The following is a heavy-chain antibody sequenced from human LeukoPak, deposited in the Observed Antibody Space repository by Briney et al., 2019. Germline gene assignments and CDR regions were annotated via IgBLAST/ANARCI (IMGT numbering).Heavy chain of an antibody. V-gene: IGHV4-59*08. D-gene: IGHD2-15*01. CDR2: ISDIGSI. CDR1: GGSISSYY. J-gene: IGHJ3*02. Sequence: SKTLSLTCTVSGGSISSYYWSWIRQPPGKGLEWIAYISDIGSINYNPSLKSRVTISLDTSKNQFSLKLSSVTAADTAVYYCARGVVVVAATNAFDIWGQGTMVTVSS. CDR3: ARGVVVVAATNAFDI.